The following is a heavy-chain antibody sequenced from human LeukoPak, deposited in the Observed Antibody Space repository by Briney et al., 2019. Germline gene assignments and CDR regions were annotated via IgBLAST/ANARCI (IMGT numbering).Heavy chain of an antibody. J-gene: IGHJ5*02. V-gene: IGHV4-59*01. D-gene: IGHD2-2*01. CDR1: GGSISSYY. Sequence: SETLSLTCTVSGGSISSYYWSWIRQPPGKGLEWIGYIYYSGSTNYNPSLKSRVTISADTSKNQFSLKLSSVTAADTAVYYCARDHLPDCSSTSCSTNWFDPWGQGTLVTVSS. CDR3: ARDHLPDCSSTSCSTNWFDP. CDR2: IYYSGST.